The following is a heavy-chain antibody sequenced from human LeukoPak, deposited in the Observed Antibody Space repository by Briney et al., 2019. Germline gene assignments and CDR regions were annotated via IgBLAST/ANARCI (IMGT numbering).Heavy chain of an antibody. V-gene: IGHV4-38-2*02. CDR3: ARGTYGYYMDV. CDR2: IYRSGST. Sequence: PSETLTLTCSGSNYSISNCLYWGWLRQPPGKGLEWIGSIYRSGSTFYNPSLKSRVTISLDTSKNQFSLKLSSVTAADTDVYFCARGTYGYYMDVWGKGTTVTVSS. CDR1: NYSISNCLY. D-gene: IGHD4-17*01. J-gene: IGHJ6*03.